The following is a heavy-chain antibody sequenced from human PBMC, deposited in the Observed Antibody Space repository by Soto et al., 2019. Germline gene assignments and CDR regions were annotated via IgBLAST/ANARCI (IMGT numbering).Heavy chain of an antibody. J-gene: IGHJ5*02. CDR1: GDSVSSGDYY. V-gene: IGHV4-61*08. CDR2: VYFSGST. CDR3: ARIPVDTYMIYWSDP. D-gene: IGHD3-16*01. Sequence: SETLSLTCSVSGDSVSSGDYYWSWIRQPAGKGLEWIGHVYFSGSTNYIPSLKSRLTMSVDTAKNQFSLKLNSVTAADTAVYYCARIPVDTYMIYWSDPWGQGTQVTVSS.